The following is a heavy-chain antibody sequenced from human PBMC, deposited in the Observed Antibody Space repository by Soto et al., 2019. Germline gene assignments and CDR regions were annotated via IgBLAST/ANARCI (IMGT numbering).Heavy chain of an antibody. CDR1: GGSISSSSYY. D-gene: IGHD6-6*01. V-gene: IGHV4-39*01. J-gene: IGHJ6*02. CDR2: IYYSGST. Sequence: PSETLSLTCTVSGGSISSSSYYWGWIRQPPGKGLEWLGSIYYSGSTYYNPSLKSRVTISVDTSKNQFSLKLISVTAADTAVYYCARTSILLEQIGVAYYYYYGMDVWGQGTTVTVSS. CDR3: ARTSILLEQIGVAYYYYYGMDV.